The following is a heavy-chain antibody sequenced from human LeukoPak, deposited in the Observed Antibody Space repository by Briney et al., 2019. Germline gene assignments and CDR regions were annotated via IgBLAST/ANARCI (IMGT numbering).Heavy chain of an antibody. CDR2: LWYDGSNT. D-gene: IGHD4-11*01. J-gene: IGHJ4*02. V-gene: IGHV3-33*01. Sequence: GGSLRLSCAASGFTFSSYGMHWVRQAPGKGLEWVAILWYDGSNTYYADSVKGRFTISRDNSKNTVYVQMNNLRAEDTAVYYCARAGYSNYAGGFDYWGQGTLVSVSS. CDR1: GFTFSSYG. CDR3: ARAGYSNYAGGFDY.